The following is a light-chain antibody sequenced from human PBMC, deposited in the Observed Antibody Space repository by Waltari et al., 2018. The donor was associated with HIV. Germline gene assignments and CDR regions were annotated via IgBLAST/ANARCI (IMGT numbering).Light chain of an antibody. CDR3: QQYKDRVEWLS. V-gene: IGKV3-15*01. J-gene: IGKJ4*01. Sequence: ETILTQSPATLSVSPGESASLSCRASRSVDTNLAWYQQRPGQAPRLLISYASTRATGIPARFSGSGSGTEFTLTISSLQSEDFAIYYCQQYKDRVEWLSFGGGTKVEIK. CDR1: RSVDTN. CDR2: YAS.